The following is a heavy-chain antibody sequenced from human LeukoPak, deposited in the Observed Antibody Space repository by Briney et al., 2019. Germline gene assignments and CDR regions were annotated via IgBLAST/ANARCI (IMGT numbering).Heavy chain of an antibody. D-gene: IGHD3-22*01. CDR3: ASLETYYYDSSGYPLGAFDI. V-gene: IGHV4-59*08. J-gene: IGHJ3*02. Sequence: SETLSLTCTVSGGSISSYYWSWIRQPPGKGLEWIGYIYYSGSTNYNPSLKSRVTISVDTSKNQFSLKLSSVTAADTAVYYCASLETYYYDSSGYPLGAFDIWGQGTMVTVSS. CDR1: GGSISSYY. CDR2: IYYSGST.